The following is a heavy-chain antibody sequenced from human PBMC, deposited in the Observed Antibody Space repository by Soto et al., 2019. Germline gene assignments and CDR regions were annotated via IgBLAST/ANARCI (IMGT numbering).Heavy chain of an antibody. CDR3: ARGGVSTRTFDY. V-gene: IGHV5-51*01. CDR1: GYTFTTYW. CDR2: IYPSDSDT. Sequence: PGESLKISCQGSGYTFTTYWVGWVRQMPGKGLELMGIIYPSDSDTRYRPSFQGQVTISADKSISSAYLQWSSLRASDTAMYYCARGGVSTRTFDYWGQGTPVTVSS. D-gene: IGHD3-3*01. J-gene: IGHJ4*02.